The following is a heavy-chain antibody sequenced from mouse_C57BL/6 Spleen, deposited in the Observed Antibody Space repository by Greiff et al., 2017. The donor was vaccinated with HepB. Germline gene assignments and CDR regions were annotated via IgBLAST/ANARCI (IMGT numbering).Heavy chain of an antibody. J-gene: IGHJ3*01. CDR2: ISSGSSTI. V-gene: IGHV5-17*01. CDR3: AGNYYGSTEFAY. CDR1: GFTFSDYG. Sequence: EVKLMESGGGLVKPGGSLKLSCAASGFTFSDYGMHWVRQAPEKGLEWVAYISSGSSTIYYADTVKGRFTISRDNAKNTLFLQMTSLRSEDTAMYYCAGNYYGSTEFAYWGQGTLVTVSA. D-gene: IGHD1-1*01.